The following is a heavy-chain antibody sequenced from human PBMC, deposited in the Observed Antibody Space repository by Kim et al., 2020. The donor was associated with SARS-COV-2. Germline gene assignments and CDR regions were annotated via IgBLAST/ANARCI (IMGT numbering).Heavy chain of an antibody. CDR1: GGSISSGGYY. CDR2: IYYSGST. D-gene: IGHD6-13*01. Sequence: SETLSLTCTVSGGSISSGGYYWSWIRQHPGKGLEWIGYIYYSGSTYYNPSLKSRVTISVDTSKNQFSLKLSSVTAADTAVYYCARRTSGYSSSWYYVDPWGQGTLVTVSS. V-gene: IGHV4-31*03. J-gene: IGHJ5*02. CDR3: ARRTSGYSSSWYYVDP.